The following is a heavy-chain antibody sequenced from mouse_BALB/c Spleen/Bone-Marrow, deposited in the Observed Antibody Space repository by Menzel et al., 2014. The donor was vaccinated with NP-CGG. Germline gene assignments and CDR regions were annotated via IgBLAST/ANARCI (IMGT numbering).Heavy chain of an antibody. J-gene: IGHJ2*01. V-gene: IGHV1S22*01. CDR2: IYPGSGST. CDR3: TPRLRY. CDR1: GYTFTSYW. D-gene: IGHD1-2*01. Sequence: LQQSGSELVRPGASVKLSCKASGYTFTSYWMHWVKQRPGQGLEWIGNIYPGSGSTNYDEKFKSKATLTVDTSSSTAYMQLSSLTSEDSAVYYCTPRLRYWGQRTTLTVSS.